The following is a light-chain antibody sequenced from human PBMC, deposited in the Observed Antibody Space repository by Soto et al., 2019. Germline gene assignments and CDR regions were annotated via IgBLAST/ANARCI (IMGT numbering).Light chain of an antibody. J-gene: IGLJ1*01. V-gene: IGLV2-14*01. CDR1: SSDVGGYNY. CDR2: DVS. CDR3: SSYTSSSHYV. Sequence: QSVLTQPASVSGSPGQSITISCTGTSSDVGGYNYVSWYQQHPGKAPKLMIYDVSNRPSGVSNRFSGSKSGNTASLTISGLQAEDEADYYCSSYTSSSHYVFGTGTKVTVX.